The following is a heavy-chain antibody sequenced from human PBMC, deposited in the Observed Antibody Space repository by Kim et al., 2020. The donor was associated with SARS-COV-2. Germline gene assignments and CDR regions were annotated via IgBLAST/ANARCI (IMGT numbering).Heavy chain of an antibody. CDR2: IYSGGST. CDR1: GFTVSSNY. Sequence: GGSLRLSCAASGFTVSSNYMSWVRQAPGKGLEWVSVIYSGGSTYYADSVKGRFTISRDNSKNTLYLQMNSLRAEDTAVYYCARDRRNGVYGDYDEYFDLWGRGTLVTVSS. D-gene: IGHD4-17*01. CDR3: ARDRRNGVYGDYDEYFDL. V-gene: IGHV3-53*01. J-gene: IGHJ2*01.